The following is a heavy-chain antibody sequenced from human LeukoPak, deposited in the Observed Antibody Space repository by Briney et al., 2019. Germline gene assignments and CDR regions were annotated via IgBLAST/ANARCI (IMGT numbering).Heavy chain of an antibody. V-gene: IGHV4-30-2*01. J-gene: IGHJ4*02. CDR3: ARGYDFWSGYPFDY. CDR2: IYHSGST. CDR1: GGSISSGGYS. Sequence: SETLSLTCAVSGGSISSGGYSWSWTRQPPGKGLEWIGYIYHSGSTYYNPSLKSRVTISVDRSKNQFSLKLSSVTAADTAVYYCARGYDFWSGYPFDYWGQGTLVTVSS. D-gene: IGHD3-3*01.